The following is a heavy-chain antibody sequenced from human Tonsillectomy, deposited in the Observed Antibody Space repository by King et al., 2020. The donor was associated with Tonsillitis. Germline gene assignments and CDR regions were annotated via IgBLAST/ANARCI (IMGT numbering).Heavy chain of an antibody. CDR2: ISGSGGST. V-gene: IGHV3-23*04. Sequence: VQLVESGGGLVQPGGSLRLSCAASGFTFSSYAMSWVRQAPGKGLEWVSAISGSGGSTYYADSVKGRFTISRDNSKNTLYLQMNSLRAEDTAVYYCAKDTLGPVRRYYYYGMDVWGQGTTVTVSS. J-gene: IGHJ6*02. CDR1: GFTFSSYA. CDR3: AKDTLGPVRRYYYYGMDV.